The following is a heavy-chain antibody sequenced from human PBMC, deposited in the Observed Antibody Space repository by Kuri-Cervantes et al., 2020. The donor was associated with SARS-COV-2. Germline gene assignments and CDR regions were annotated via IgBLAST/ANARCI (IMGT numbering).Heavy chain of an antibody. CDR2: IYYSGST. Sequence: GSLRLSCTVSGGSISSSSYYWGWIRQPPGKGLEWIGSIYYSGSTNYNPSLKSRVTISVDTSKNQFSLKLSSVTAADTAVYYCARHGFDFWSGYARTYYYYYGMDVWGQGTTGTVSS. V-gene: IGHV4-39*07. CDR1: GGSISSSSYY. D-gene: IGHD3-3*01. CDR3: ARHGFDFWSGYARTYYYYYGMDV. J-gene: IGHJ6*02.